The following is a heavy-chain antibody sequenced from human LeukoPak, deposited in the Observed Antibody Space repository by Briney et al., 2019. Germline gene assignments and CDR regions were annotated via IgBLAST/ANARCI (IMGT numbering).Heavy chain of an antibody. D-gene: IGHD5-12*01. J-gene: IGHJ4*02. CDR1: GFTFSDAW. CDR2: IKRRNTDGGTR. V-gene: IGHV3-15*01. Sequence: PGGSLRLSCVASGFTFSDAWRSWVRRAPGKGLEWVARIKRRNTDGGTRAYAEPVNGRFTISRDDSENTVYLQMISLKVEDTGVYYCSGHMTSADFWGQGTLGTVSS. CDR3: SGHMTSADF.